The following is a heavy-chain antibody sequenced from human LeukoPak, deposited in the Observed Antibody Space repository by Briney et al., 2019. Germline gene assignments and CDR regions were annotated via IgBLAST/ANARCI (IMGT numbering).Heavy chain of an antibody. CDR1: GFTFSSYG. J-gene: IGHJ3*02. CDR3: ARDVREYSYGPTDI. Sequence: GGSLRLSCAASGFTFSSYGMHWVRQAPGKGLEWVAVIWYDGSNKYYADSVKGRFTISRDNSKNTLYLQMNSLRAEDTAVYYCARDVREYSYGPTDIGGQGTMVTVSS. CDR2: IWYDGSNK. V-gene: IGHV3-33*01. D-gene: IGHD5-18*01.